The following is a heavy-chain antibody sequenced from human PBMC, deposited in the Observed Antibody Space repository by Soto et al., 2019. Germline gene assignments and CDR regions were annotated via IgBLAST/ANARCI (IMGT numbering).Heavy chain of an antibody. CDR3: AREMHLGSGWGDIDI. CDR1: GFTVSAKW. J-gene: IGHJ4*02. V-gene: IGHV3-7*03. Sequence: DVQLVESGGALVQPGGSLGLSCAVSGFTVSAKWMSWVRQAPGKGLEWLANINEDGSKKFYVDSVKGRFTISKDNAKNSLSLQLGSLRADVTAVYYCAREMHLGSGWGDIDIWGRGTMVTVSS. D-gene: IGHD6-19*01. CDR2: INEDGSKK.